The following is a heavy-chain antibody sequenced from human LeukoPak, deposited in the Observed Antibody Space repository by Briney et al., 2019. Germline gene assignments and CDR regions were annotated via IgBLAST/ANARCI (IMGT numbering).Heavy chain of an antibody. CDR1: GFTFSSYE. V-gene: IGHV3-48*03. Sequence: PGGSLRLSCAASGFTFSSYEVNWVRQAPGKGLEWVSYISSSGSTIYYADSVKGRFTISRDNAKNSQYLQMNSLRVEDTALYYCARAQTYGDSRLLLDYWGQGTLVTVSS. CDR2: ISSSGSTI. D-gene: IGHD4-17*01. J-gene: IGHJ4*02. CDR3: ARAQTYGDSRLLLDY.